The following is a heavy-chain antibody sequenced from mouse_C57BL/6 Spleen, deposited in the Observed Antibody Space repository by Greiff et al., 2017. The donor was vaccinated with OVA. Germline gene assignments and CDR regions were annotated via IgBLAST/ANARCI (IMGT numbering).Heavy chain of an antibody. Sequence: VQLQQPGAELVMPGASVKLSCKASGYTFTSYWMHWVKQRPGQGLEWIGEIDPSDSYTNYNQKFKGKSTLTVDKSSSTAYMQLSSLTSEDSAVYYCASIITTVVEGYFDVWGTGTTVTVSS. CDR1: GYTFTSYW. J-gene: IGHJ1*03. D-gene: IGHD1-1*01. CDR3: ASIITTVVEGYFDV. CDR2: IDPSDSYT. V-gene: IGHV1-69*01.